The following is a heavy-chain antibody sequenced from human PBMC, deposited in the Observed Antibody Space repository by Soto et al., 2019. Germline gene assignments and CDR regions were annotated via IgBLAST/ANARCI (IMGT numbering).Heavy chain of an antibody. Sequence: SETLSLTSTVSGGSISSGGYYWSWIRQHPGKGLEWIGYIYYSGSTYYNPSLKSRVTISVDTSKNQFSLKLSSVTAADTAVYYCARYGLGGYDILTGYGSRSSHNWFDPWGQGTLVTVSS. CDR1: GGSISSGGYY. J-gene: IGHJ5*02. D-gene: IGHD3-9*01. CDR2: IYYSGST. CDR3: ARYGLGGYDILTGYGSRSSHNWFDP. V-gene: IGHV4-31*03.